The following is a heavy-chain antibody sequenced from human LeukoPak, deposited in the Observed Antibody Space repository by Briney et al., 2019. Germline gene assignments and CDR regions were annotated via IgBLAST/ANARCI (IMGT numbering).Heavy chain of an antibody. V-gene: IGHV3-21*01. D-gene: IGHD6-19*01. CDR2: ISSSSSYI. J-gene: IGHJ5*02. CDR1: GVTFSNYW. CDR3: ARQYSSGWLVSP. Sequence: PGGSLRLSCVDSGVTFSNYWMNWVRQAPGKGLEWVSSISSSSSYIYYADSVKGRFTISRDNAKNSLYLQMNSLRAEDTAVYYCARQYSSGWLVSPWGQGTLVTVSS.